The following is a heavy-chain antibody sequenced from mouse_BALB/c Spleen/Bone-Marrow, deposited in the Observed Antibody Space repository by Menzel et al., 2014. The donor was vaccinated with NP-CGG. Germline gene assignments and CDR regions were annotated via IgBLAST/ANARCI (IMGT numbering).Heavy chain of an antibody. D-gene: IGHD1-1*01. CDR2: ISRGSSTI. Sequence: VQLQQSGGGLVQPGGSRKLSCAASGFTFSGFGMHWVRQAPEKGLELVAYISRGSSTIYYADTVKGRFTISRDNPKNTLFLQMTSLRSEDTAMYYCARSGITTGSYWYFDIWGAGTTVTVSS. J-gene: IGHJ1*01. CDR3: ARSGITTGSYWYFDI. V-gene: IGHV5-17*02. CDR1: GFTFSGFG.